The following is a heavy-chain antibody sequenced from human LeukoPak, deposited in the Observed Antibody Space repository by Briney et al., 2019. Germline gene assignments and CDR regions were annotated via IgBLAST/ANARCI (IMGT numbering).Heavy chain of an antibody. Sequence: GGSLRLSCAASGFTFSNYAMSWVRQAPGKGLDWVSAISGSSGDSTYYADSVKGRFTISRDNSKNTLYLQMNSLRAEDTAVYYCAASAWELRPFYMDVWGKGTTVTVSS. J-gene: IGHJ6*03. D-gene: IGHD1-26*01. V-gene: IGHV3-23*01. CDR2: ISGSSGDST. CDR1: GFTFSNYA. CDR3: AASAWELRPFYMDV.